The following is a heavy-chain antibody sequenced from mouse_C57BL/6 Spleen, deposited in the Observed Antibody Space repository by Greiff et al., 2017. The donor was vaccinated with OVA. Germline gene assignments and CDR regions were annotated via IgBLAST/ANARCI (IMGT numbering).Heavy chain of an antibody. D-gene: IGHD1-1*01. CDR2: IYPRSGNT. CDR1: GYTFTSYG. CDR3: ARRGDYYGSSYRYFDV. Sequence: QVQLKESGAELARPGASVKLSCKASGYTFTSYGISGGKQRMGQGLEWIGEIYPRSGNTYYNEKFKGKATLTADKSSSTAYMELRSLTSEDSAVYFCARRGDYYGSSYRYFDVWGTGTTVTVSS. J-gene: IGHJ1*03. V-gene: IGHV1-81*01.